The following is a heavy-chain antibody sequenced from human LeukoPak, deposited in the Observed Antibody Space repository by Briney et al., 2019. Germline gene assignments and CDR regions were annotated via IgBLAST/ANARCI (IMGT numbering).Heavy chain of an antibody. V-gene: IGHV4-4*07. J-gene: IGHJ6*03. CDR1: GASITSYY. D-gene: IGHD1-14*01. Sequence: SETLSLTCSVSGASITSYYWSWIRQSAGKGLEWIGRLSSSGSSIHNPSLKSRLTMSVDTSKNQFSLKLSSVTAEDTAVYYCASEGIRDYYYYSMDVWGKGTTVTISS. CDR2: LSSSGSS. CDR3: ASEGIRDYYYYSMDV.